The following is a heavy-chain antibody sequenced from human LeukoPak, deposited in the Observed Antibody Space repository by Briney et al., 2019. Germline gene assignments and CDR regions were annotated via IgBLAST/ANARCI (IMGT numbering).Heavy chain of an antibody. V-gene: IGHV4-59*08. D-gene: IGHD3-9*01. CDR1: GGSISSYY. J-gene: IGHJ4*02. CDR2: IYYSGST. Sequence: SETLSLTCTVSGGSISSYYWSWIRQPPGKGLEWIGYIYYSGSTNYNPSLKSRVTISVDTSKNQFSLKLSSVTAADTAVYYCARHDCDILTGLYYFDYWGQGTLVTVSS. CDR3: ARHDCDILTGLYYFDY.